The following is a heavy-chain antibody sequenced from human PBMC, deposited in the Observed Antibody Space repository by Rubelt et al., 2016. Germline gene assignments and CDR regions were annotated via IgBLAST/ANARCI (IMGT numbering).Heavy chain of an antibody. D-gene: IGHD4-23*01. Sequence: EVQLVESGGGLVQPGGSLRLSCAASGFTFSSYSMNWVRQAPGKGLEWVSYISNSGSTIYYADSVKGRFTISRDNTKKSLYLQMNSLRAEDTAVYYCAILRWADVWGQGTTVTVSS. V-gene: IGHV3-48*04. CDR2: ISNSGSTI. CDR3: AILRWADV. J-gene: IGHJ6*02. CDR1: GFTFSSYS.